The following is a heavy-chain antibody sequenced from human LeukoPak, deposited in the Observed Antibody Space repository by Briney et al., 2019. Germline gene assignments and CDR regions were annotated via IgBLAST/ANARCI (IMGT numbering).Heavy chain of an antibody. J-gene: IGHJ3*02. CDR3: ARDLKPPPRRAAFDI. CDR1: GFTVSSNY. Sequence: GGSLRLSCTASGFTVSSNYMSWVRQAPGKGLEWVSVIYSGGSTYYADSVKGRFTISRDNSKNTLYLQMNSLRAEDTAVYYCARDLKPPPRRAAFDIWGQGTMVTVSS. V-gene: IGHV3-53*01. CDR2: IYSGGST.